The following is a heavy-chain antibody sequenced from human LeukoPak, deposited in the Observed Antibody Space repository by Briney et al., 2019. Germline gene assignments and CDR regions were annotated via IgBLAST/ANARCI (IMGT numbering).Heavy chain of an antibody. D-gene: IGHD2-21*02. CDR1: GFTFSSYA. CDR3: AKGIYCGGDCYSGGFDY. J-gene: IGHJ4*02. V-gene: IGHV3-23*01. Sequence: GGSLRLSCAASGFTFSSYAMSWVRQAPGKGLEWVSAISGSGGSTHYADSVKGRFTISRDNSKNTLYLQMNSLRAEDTAVYYCAKGIYCGGDCYSGGFDYWGQGTLVTVSS. CDR2: ISGSGGST.